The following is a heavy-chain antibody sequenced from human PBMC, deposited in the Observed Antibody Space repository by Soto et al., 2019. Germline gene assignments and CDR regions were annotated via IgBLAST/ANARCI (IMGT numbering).Heavy chain of an antibody. V-gene: IGHV3-23*01. Sequence: LRLSCIASGFTFSNYAMSWVRQAPGKGLEWVSTISDNGTNTFIGDSMKDHFDISRDNSKNTVFLHLSTVRAEDTAIYYCARAIGADFFDYWGQGTPVTVSS. J-gene: IGHJ4*02. CDR1: GFTFSNYA. CDR2: ISDNGTNT. CDR3: ARAIGADFFDY. D-gene: IGHD6-25*01.